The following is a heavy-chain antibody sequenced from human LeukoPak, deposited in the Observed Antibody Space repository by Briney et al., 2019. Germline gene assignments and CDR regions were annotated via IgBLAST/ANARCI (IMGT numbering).Heavy chain of an antibody. V-gene: IGHV4-34*01. CDR1: GGSFSGYY. Sequence: PSETLSLTCAVYGGSFSGYYWGWIRQPPGKGLEWIGSIYYSGSTYYNPSLKSRVTISVDTSKNQFSLKLSSVAAADTAVYYCARDTTTGDVLSYWYFDLWGRGTLVTVSS. D-gene: IGHD4-11*01. J-gene: IGHJ2*01. CDR2: IYYSGST. CDR3: ARDTTTGDVLSYWYFDL.